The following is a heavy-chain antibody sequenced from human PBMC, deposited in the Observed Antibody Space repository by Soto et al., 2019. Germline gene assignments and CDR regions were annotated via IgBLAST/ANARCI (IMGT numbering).Heavy chain of an antibody. D-gene: IGHD2-21*02. CDR3: ARDDATYCGGDCYRYFYYGMDV. CDR1: GGTFSNHA. Sequence: SGKVCCEASGGTFSNHAISWVRQAPGQGLGWVGGIIPMFPTADYAQRFQGRVTITADDSTTTVYMELSGLRSEDTAMYYCARDDATYCGGDCYRYFYYGMDVWGQGTTVNVSS. V-gene: IGHV1-69*13. CDR2: IIPMFPTA. J-gene: IGHJ6*02.